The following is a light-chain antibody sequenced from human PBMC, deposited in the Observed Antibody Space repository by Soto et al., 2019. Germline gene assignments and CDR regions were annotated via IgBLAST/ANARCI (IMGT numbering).Light chain of an antibody. J-gene: IGLJ2*01. V-gene: IGLV2-14*01. Sequence: QSALTQPASVSGSPGQSITISCTGTSSDIGGYKYVSWYQQHPGKAPKLMIYEVSNRPSGVSNRFSGSKSGNTASLTNSGLQAEDEADYYCSSYTSSSTVVFGGGTKLTVL. CDR1: SSDIGGYKY. CDR2: EVS. CDR3: SSYTSSSTVV.